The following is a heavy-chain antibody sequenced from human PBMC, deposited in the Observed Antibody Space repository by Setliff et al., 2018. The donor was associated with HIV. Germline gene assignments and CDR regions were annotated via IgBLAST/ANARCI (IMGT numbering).Heavy chain of an antibody. Sequence: GASVKVSCKASGYTFTNYDINWVRQSPGQGLEWLGWMNPNSGRAGSAQMFQGRLTMTRDTSASTAYMELSSLRSEDTGVYYCAIGSSNWPHRPNNYYFDYWGQGTPVTVSS. CDR1: GYTFTNYD. V-gene: IGHV1-8*02. D-gene: IGHD6-13*01. CDR2: MNPNSGRA. J-gene: IGHJ4*02. CDR3: AIGSSNWPHRPNNYYFDY.